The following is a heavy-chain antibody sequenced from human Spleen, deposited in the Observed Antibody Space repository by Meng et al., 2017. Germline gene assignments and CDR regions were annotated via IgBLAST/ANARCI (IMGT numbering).Heavy chain of an antibody. CDR3: ARGPTTMAHDFDY. D-gene: IGHD4-11*01. CDR2: INHSGST. CDR1: GGSFSDYY. V-gene: IGHV4-34*01. J-gene: IGHJ4*02. Sequence: QVQVQRWAAGLLKPSETLSRTCVVSGGSFSDYYWSWLRQPPGKGLEWIGEINHSGSTNYNPSLESRATISVDTSQNNLSLKLSSVTAADSAVYYCARGPTTMAHDFDYWGQGTLVTVSS.